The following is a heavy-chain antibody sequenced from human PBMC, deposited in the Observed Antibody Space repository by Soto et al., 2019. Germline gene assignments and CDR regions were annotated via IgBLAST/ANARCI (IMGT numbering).Heavy chain of an antibody. CDR2: IIDSGAST. V-gene: IGHV3-23*01. Sequence: GGSLRLSCAASRFTFSDYYMTWIRQXPGKGLEWVSDIIDSGASTYYADSVKGRFTISRDNSKSTLYLQMNSLRAEDTALYYCAKGRSYYYYYGVDVWGQGTTVTVSS. CDR3: AKGRSYYYYYGVDV. CDR1: RFTFSDYY. J-gene: IGHJ6*02.